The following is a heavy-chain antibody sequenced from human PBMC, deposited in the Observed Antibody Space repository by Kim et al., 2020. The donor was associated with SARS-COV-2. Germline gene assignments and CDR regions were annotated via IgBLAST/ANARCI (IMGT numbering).Heavy chain of an antibody. J-gene: IGHJ5*02. CDR1: GFTFGDYA. V-gene: IGHV3-9*01. D-gene: IGHD3-3*01. Sequence: GGSLRLSCAASGFTFGDYAMHWVRQAPGKGLEWVSGISWNSGSIGYADSVKGRFTISRDNAKNSLYLQMNSLRAEDTALYYCAKAARRITIFGVVKGTGFDPWGQGTLVTVSS. CDR3: AKAARRITIFGVVKGTGFDP. CDR2: ISWNSGSI.